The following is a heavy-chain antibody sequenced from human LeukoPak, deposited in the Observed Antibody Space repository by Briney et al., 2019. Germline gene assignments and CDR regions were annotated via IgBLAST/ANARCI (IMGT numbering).Heavy chain of an antibody. J-gene: IGHJ4*02. D-gene: IGHD3-3*01. CDR1: GFTFSSYA. CDR3: AKDSNVLRFLEWLKYGLDY. CDR2: ISGSGGST. Sequence: GGSLRLSCAASGFTFSSYAMSWVRQAPGKGLEWVSAISGSGGSTYYADSGKGRFTISRDNSKNTLYLQMNSLRAEDTAVYYCAKDSNVLRFLEWLKYGLDYWGQGTLVTVSS. V-gene: IGHV3-23*01.